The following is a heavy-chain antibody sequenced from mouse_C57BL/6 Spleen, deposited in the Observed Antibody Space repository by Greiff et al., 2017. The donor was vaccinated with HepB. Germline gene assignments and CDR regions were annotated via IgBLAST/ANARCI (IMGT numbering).Heavy chain of an antibody. CDR1: GYTFTSYW. Sequence: QVQLQQPGAELVKPGASVKMSCTASGYTFTSYWITWVKQRPGQGLEWIGDIYPGSGSTNYNEKFKSKATLTVDTSSSTAYMQLSSRTSEDSAVYYCARWGGLRRFFDDWGQGTTLTVSS. J-gene: IGHJ2*01. CDR2: IYPGSGST. D-gene: IGHD2-4*01. CDR3: ARWGGLRRFFDD. V-gene: IGHV1-55*01.